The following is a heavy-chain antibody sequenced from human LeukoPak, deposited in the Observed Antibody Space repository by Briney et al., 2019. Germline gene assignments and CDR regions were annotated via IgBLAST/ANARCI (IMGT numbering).Heavy chain of an antibody. Sequence: GASVKVSCKSSGATFSSYAISWVRQGPGQGLEWMGRIIPIFGTANYAQKFLGRVTITTDESTSTAYMEQSSLRSEETGVYYCALDGYYGSGSRFDYWGQGTLVTVSS. CDR1: GATFSSYA. CDR2: IIPIFGTA. D-gene: IGHD3-10*01. CDR3: ALDGYYGSGSRFDY. V-gene: IGHV1-69*05. J-gene: IGHJ4*02.